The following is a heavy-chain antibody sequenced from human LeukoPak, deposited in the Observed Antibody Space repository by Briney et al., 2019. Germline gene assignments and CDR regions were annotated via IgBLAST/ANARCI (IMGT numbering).Heavy chain of an antibody. J-gene: IGHJ4*02. Sequence: ASVKVSCKASGYTFTGYYMHWVRPAPGQGLEWMGWINPNSGGTNYAQKFQGRVTMTRDTSISTAYMELSSLRSEDTAVYYCATAHQDIVVVVAASYFDYCGQGTLVTVSS. CDR1: GYTFTGYY. CDR2: INPNSGGT. CDR3: ATAHQDIVVVVAASYFDY. V-gene: IGHV1-2*02. D-gene: IGHD2-15*01.